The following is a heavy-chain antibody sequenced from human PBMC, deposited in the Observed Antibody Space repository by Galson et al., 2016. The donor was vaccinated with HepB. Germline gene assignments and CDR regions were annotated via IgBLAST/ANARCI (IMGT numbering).Heavy chain of an antibody. CDR3: ARDGERSDDLLPTYYYQNGMDV. Sequence: SVKVSCKASGYRLSNYGISWVRQAPGQGLEWVAWSSVFNGNTKFAQKFQGRVTMASDTSTNTAFMELRSLRSDDTAVYYCARDGERSDDLLPTYYYQNGMDVWGQGTTVTVSS. V-gene: IGHV1-18*01. D-gene: IGHD3/OR15-3a*01. J-gene: IGHJ6*02. CDR2: SSVFNGNT. CDR1: GYRLSNYG.